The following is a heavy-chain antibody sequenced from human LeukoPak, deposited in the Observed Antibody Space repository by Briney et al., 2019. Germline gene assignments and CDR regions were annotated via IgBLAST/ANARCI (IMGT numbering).Heavy chain of an antibody. J-gene: IGHJ3*02. CDR3: ANVGDVYNGALEI. V-gene: IGHV3-7*01. Sequence: GGSLRLSCVVSAVTFSSNWMSWVRQAPGKGLEWVANIDQDGSRKYYVDSVKGRFTISRDNAKNLLYLQMNSLRVDDTAVYYCANVGDVYNGALEIWGQGTTVTVSS. CDR2: IDQDGSRK. D-gene: IGHD5-24*01. CDR1: AVTFSSNW.